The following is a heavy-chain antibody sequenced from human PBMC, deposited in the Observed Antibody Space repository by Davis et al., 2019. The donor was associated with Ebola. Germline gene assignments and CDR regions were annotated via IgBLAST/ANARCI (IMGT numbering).Heavy chain of an antibody. CDR2: IIPIFGTA. D-gene: IGHD2-2*02. CDR1: VGSFSSYA. Sequence: SVKVSCKASVGSFSSYAISWVRQPPGQGLEWMGGIIPIFGTANYAQKFQGRVTITADESTSTAYMEMSRLRSDDTAVYYCARGDIIVVPAAILHFWGQGTLVTVSS. J-gene: IGHJ4*02. CDR3: ARGDIIVVPAAILHF. V-gene: IGHV1-69*13.